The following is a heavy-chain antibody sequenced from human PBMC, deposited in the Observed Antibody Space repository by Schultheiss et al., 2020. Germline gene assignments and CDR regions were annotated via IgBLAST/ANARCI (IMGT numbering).Heavy chain of an antibody. D-gene: IGHD1-26*01. CDR1: GYTFTSYD. CDR3: ARLLTVGATPRDAFDI. V-gene: IGHV1-8*01. Sequence: ASVKVSCKASGYTFTSYDINWVRQATGQGLEWMGWMNPNSGNTGYAQKFQGRVTMTRNTSISTAYMELSSLRSEDTAVYYCARLLTVGATPRDAFDIWGQGTMVTVSS. CDR2: MNPNSGNT. J-gene: IGHJ3*02.